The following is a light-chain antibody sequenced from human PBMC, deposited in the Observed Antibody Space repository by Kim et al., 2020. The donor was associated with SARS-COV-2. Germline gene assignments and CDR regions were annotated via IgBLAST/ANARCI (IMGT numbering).Light chain of an antibody. J-gene: IGKJ1*01. V-gene: IGKV1-9*01. CDR3: LQTDVYPRT. CDR2: AAS. Sequence: DIHLIQSPSFLSASVGDRVTITCRASQGINNYLAWYQQNPGTAPKVLIYAASILQSGVPSRFSGSGSGTEFTLTISSLQPEDFSTYYCLQTDVYPRTFGQGTKVDIK. CDR1: QGINNY.